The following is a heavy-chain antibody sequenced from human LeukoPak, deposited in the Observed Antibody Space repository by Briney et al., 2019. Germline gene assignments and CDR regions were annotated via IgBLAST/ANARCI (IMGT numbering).Heavy chain of an antibody. CDR1: GFTFSDYY. Sequence: GGSLRLSCAASGFTFSDYYMSWVRQAPGKGLEWVSVIYSGGSTYYADSVKGRFTISRDNSKNTLYLQMNSLRAEDTAVYYCARAPPKGLRYTGWFDPWGQGTLVTVSS. V-gene: IGHV3-53*01. CDR3: ARAPPKGLRYTGWFDP. CDR2: IYSGGST. D-gene: IGHD3-9*01. J-gene: IGHJ5*02.